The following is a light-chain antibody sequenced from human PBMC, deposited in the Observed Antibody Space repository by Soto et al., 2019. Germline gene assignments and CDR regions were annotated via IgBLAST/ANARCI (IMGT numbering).Light chain of an antibody. Sequence: QSVLTQPASVSVSPGQSITISCTGTSSDVGRYNFVSWYQQHPGKAPKLMISEVSNRPSGVSNRFSGSKSGNTASLTISGLQAADEADYYCTSYTSSSTQVFGTGTKVTVL. CDR1: SSDVGRYNF. V-gene: IGLV2-14*01. J-gene: IGLJ1*01. CDR2: EVS. CDR3: TSYTSSSTQV.